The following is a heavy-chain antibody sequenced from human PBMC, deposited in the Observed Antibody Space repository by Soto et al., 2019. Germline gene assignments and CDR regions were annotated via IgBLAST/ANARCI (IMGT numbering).Heavy chain of an antibody. CDR2: IYHSGST. J-gene: IGHJ4*02. V-gene: IGHV4-59*03. CDR3: AMDTLTPVRFDY. D-gene: IGHD5-18*01. Sequence: QVQLQESGPGLVKPSETLSLTCAISGGSISTYYWGWIRHPPGKGLEWIGYIYHSGSTDYNPSLKSRVTISMDTSKNQFSLKRSSVTAADTAVYYCAMDTLTPVRFDYWGQGILVSVSS. CDR1: GGSISTYY.